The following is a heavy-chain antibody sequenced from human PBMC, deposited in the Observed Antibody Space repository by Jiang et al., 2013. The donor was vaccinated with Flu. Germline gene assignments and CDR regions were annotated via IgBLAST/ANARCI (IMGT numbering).Heavy chain of an antibody. CDR2: IYYSGST. CDR3: ARQPRSSWNPYYFDY. CDR1: GGSISSYY. Sequence: GSGLVKPSETLSLTCTVSGGSISSYYWSWIRQPPGKGLEWIGYIYYSGSTNYNPSLKSRVTISVDTSKNQFSLKLSSVTAADTAVYYCARQPRSSWNPYYFDYWGQGTLVTVSS. J-gene: IGHJ4*02. D-gene: IGHD6-13*01. V-gene: IGHV4-59*08.